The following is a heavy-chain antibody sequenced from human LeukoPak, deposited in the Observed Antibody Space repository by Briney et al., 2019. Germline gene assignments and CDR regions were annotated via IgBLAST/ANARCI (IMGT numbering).Heavy chain of an antibody. J-gene: IGHJ4*02. CDR2: IYYSGST. CDR3: VVSPNQDFFDY. CDR1: GASIRSNY. V-gene: IGHV4-59*08. Sequence: TPAETLAHPFTVPGASIRSNYWGSIRHPPGKGLEWIGYIYYSGSTNYNPSLKSRVTMSVDTSKSQFSLRLSSVTAADTAVYYCVVSPNQDFFDYWGQGPLVTVSS.